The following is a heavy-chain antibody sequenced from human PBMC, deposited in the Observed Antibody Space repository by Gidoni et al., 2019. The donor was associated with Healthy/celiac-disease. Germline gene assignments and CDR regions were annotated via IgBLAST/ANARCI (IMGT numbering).Heavy chain of an antibody. CDR2: ISSSSSTI. CDR3: ARGYYGDYEAYNWFDP. V-gene: IGHV3-48*02. J-gene: IGHJ5*02. D-gene: IGHD4-17*01. CDR1: GSTFSSYS. Sequence: EVQLVESGGGLVQPGGSLSLSCAASGSTFSSYSMNGVRQAPGKGLEWVSYISSSSSTIYDADSVKGRFTISRDNAKNSLYLQMNSLRDEDTAVYYCARGYYGDYEAYNWFDPWGQGTLVTVSS.